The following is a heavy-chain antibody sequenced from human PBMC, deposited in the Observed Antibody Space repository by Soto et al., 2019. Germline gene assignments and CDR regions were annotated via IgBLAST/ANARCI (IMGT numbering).Heavy chain of an antibody. CDR3: VKDIR. CDR2: INGDGTVT. Sequence: EVQLLESGGGLVQPGGSLRLSCAASGFTFSNSWIYWVRQAPGKGPVWVSNINGDGTVTNYADSVKGRFTISRDNAKNMVYLQMNSLRLEDTAVYYCVKDIRWGQGTLVTVSS. J-gene: IGHJ4*02. CDR1: GFTFSNSW. V-gene: IGHV3-74*01.